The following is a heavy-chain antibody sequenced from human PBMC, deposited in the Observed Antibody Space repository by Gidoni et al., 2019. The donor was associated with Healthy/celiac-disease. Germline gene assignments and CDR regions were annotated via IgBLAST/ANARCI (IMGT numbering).Heavy chain of an antibody. CDR2: ISGSGGST. D-gene: IGHD5-12*01. V-gene: IGHV3-23*01. CDR3: ATTEEDSGYADY. J-gene: IGHJ4*02. CDR1: GFTFSSYA. Sequence: EVQLLESGGGLVQPGGSLRLSCAASGFTFSSYAMSWVRQAPGKGLEWVSAISGSGGSTYYADSVKGRFTISRDNSKNTLYLQMNSLRAEDTAVYYCATTEEDSGYADYWGQGTLVTVSS.